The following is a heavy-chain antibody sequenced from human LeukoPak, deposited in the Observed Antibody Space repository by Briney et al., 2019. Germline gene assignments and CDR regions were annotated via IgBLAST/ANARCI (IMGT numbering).Heavy chain of an antibody. CDR1: GFTFSSYA. Sequence: PGGSLRLSFSASGFTFSSYAMHWVRQAPGKGLEGVAVISYDGSNKYYADSVKDRFTISRDNAKNSLYLQMNSLRAEDTDLYYCGRGYYLDYYYYYMDVWGKGTTVTVSS. V-gene: IGHV3-30*04. CDR3: GRGYYLDYYYYYMDV. J-gene: IGHJ6*03. D-gene: IGHD3-22*01. CDR2: ISYDGSNK.